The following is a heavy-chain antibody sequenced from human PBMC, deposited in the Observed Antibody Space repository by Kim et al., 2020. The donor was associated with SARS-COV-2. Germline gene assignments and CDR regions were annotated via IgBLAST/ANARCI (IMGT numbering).Heavy chain of an antibody. Sequence: GGSLRLSCAASGFTFSNYALTWVRQAPGKGLEWVSAIYSAGNTYYADAVEGRFTNSRDNSKNTQYLQMNNLGADDTAVYYCGSGRGPADRHPALWGQGTLVTVSS. CDR2: IYSAGNT. CDR3: GSGRGPADRHPAL. V-gene: IGHV3-23*01. J-gene: IGHJ4*02. CDR1: GFTFSNYA. D-gene: IGHD6-25*01.